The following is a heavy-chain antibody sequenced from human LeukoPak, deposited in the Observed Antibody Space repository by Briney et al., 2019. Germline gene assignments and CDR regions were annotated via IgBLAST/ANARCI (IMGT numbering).Heavy chain of an antibody. CDR3: ARGNPDLGYCSGGSCYG. V-gene: IGHV3-48*03. CDR2: ISSSGSTI. D-gene: IGHD2-15*01. J-gene: IGHJ4*02. Sequence: GGSLRLSCAASGFTFSSYEMNWVRQAPGKGLEWVSYISSSGSTIYYADSVKGRFSISRDNAKNSLYLQMNSLRAEDTAVYYCARGNPDLGYCSGGSCYGWGQGTLVTVSS. CDR1: GFTFSSYE.